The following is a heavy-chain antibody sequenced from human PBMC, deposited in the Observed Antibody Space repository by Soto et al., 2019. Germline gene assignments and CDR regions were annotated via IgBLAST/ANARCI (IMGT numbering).Heavy chain of an antibody. J-gene: IGHJ3*02. CDR3: AREVAADGTFREDVFDI. Sequence: QVHLVQSGAEVKKPGSSVKVSCKASGGTFSNHAINWVRQAPGQGLEWMGRIIPIFTTTNYAQKFQGRVTITADESTITAYMELSSLKHDDTAVYYCAREVAADGTFREDVFDIWGQATLVTVSS. CDR2: IIPIFTTT. D-gene: IGHD6-13*01. V-gene: IGHV1-69*12. CDR1: GGTFSNHA.